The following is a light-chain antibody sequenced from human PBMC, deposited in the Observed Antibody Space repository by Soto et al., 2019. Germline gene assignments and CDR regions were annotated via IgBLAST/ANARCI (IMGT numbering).Light chain of an antibody. Sequence: DIQMTQSPSSLSASVGDRVTVTCRASQGIRIDLGWYQQKPGTAPKGLMYAASSLQSGVPSRFSGSGSGTEFTLTINSLQPADFEAYYMLTRFGQGTKVEI. J-gene: IGKJ1*01. V-gene: IGKV1-17*01. CDR2: AAS. CDR3: LTR. CDR1: QGIRID.